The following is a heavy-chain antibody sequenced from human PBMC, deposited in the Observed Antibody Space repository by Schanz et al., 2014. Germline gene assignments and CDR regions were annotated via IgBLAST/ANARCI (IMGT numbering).Heavy chain of an antibody. CDR3: ARDRQQLVGRIGYYYGMDV. CDR2: IHSDGGRT. Sequence: VQLVESGGGVVQPGRSLKLSCAASGFTFSSSWMHWVRQAPGTGLVWVSRIHSDGGRTSYADSVKGRFTISRDNAKNTLYLQMNSLRAEDTAVYYCARDRQQLVGRIGYYYGMDVWGQGTTVTVSS. V-gene: IGHV3-74*01. J-gene: IGHJ6*02. D-gene: IGHD6-13*01. CDR1: GFTFSSSW.